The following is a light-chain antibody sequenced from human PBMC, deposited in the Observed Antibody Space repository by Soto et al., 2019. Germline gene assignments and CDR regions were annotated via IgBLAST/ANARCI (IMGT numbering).Light chain of an antibody. CDR2: GTS. CDR1: QSVSSN. J-gene: IGKJ1*01. V-gene: IGKV3-15*01. CDR3: HQYNFWPT. Sequence: EIVMTQSPATLSVSPGERATLSSRASQSVSSNLAWYQQKPGQSPRLLIYGTSTRATGIPARFSGSGSGTEFTLTISSLQSEDFAVYYCHQYNFWPTFGQGTKVDI.